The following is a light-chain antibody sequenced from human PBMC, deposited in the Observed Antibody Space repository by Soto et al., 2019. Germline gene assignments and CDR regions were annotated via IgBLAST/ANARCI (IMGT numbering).Light chain of an antibody. CDR1: QSISSW. V-gene: IGKV1-5*01. J-gene: IGKJ1*01. CDR2: DAS. CDR3: QQYQSSWT. Sequence: DIQMTQYPSTLSASIGDRVIMTCRASQSISSWLAWYQQKPGKAPNLLIYDASSLESGVPSRFSGSGSGTEFTLTISSLQPDDFATYYCQQYQSSWTFGQGTKVDIK.